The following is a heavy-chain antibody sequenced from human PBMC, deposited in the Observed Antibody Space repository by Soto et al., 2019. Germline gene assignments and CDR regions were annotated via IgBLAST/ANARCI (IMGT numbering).Heavy chain of an antibody. J-gene: IGHJ4*02. CDR3: ARGPLWFGHTYYSDY. Sequence: QVQLVQSGAEVKKPGASVKVSCRASGYTFTSYGITWVRQAPGQGLGWMGWIRAYNGNTNYAQKLQGIVTRTTDTSTSTAYMELRSLRSDDTAVYYCARGPLWFGHTYYSDYWGQGTLVTVYS. D-gene: IGHD3-10*01. V-gene: IGHV1-18*01. CDR2: IRAYNGNT. CDR1: GYTFTSYG.